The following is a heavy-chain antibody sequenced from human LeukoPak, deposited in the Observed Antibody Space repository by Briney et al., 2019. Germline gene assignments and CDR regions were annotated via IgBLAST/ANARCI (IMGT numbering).Heavy chain of an antibody. D-gene: IGHD6-19*01. CDR3: ARDRDSSDWYNEVFDY. CDR2: IWDDGGNK. CDR1: GFTFTNYA. V-gene: IGHV3-33*01. J-gene: IGHJ4*02. Sequence: GGSLRLSCAASGFTFTNYAMHRVRQAPGKGLEGVAVIWDDGGNKFYADSVKGRFTISRDNSKNTLYLQMNSLRAEDTAVYYCARDRDSSDWYNEVFDYWGQGTLVTVSS.